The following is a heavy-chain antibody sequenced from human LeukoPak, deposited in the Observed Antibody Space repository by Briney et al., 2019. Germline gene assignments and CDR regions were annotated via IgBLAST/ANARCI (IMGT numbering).Heavy chain of an antibody. CDR3: ARGCGGGPGCYILDY. Sequence: GGSLRLSCAASGFTFSSYAMHRVRQAPGKGLEWVAIIWSDGSNEVYIESVKGRFTISRDNSKNTLYLHMNSLRGEDTAMYFCARGCGGGPGCYILDYWGQGTLVTVSS. J-gene: IGHJ4*02. V-gene: IGHV3-33*08. CDR1: GFTFSSYA. D-gene: IGHD2-15*01. CDR2: IWSDGSNE.